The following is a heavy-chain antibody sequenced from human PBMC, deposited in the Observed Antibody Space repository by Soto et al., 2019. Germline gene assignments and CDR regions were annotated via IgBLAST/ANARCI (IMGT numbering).Heavy chain of an antibody. CDR1: GGSISSYY. V-gene: IGHV4-59*08. CDR2: IYYSGST. J-gene: IGHJ6*03. CDR3: ARLRGQRYYGSGSYSSGFYYYYYYMDV. Sequence: SETLSLTCTVSGGSISSYYWSWIRQPPGKGLEWIGYIYYSGSTNYNPSLKSRVTISVDTSKNQFSLKLGSVTAADTAVYYCARLRGQRYYGSGSYSSGFYYYYYYMDVWGKGTTVTVSS. D-gene: IGHD3-10*01.